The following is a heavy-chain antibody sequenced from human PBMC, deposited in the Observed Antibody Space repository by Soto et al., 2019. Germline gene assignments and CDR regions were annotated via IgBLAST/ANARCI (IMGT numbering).Heavy chain of an antibody. V-gene: IGHV1-2*02. D-gene: IGHD3-3*01. CDR3: ARDHGARFLEWDDYYYYGMDV. CDR1: GYTFTGYY. Sequence: ASVKVSCKASGYTFTGYYMHWVRQAPGQGLEWMGWINPNSGGTNYAQKFQGRVTMTRDTSISTAYMELSRLRSDDTAVYYGARDHGARFLEWDDYYYYGMDVWGQVTTVTVSS. J-gene: IGHJ6*02. CDR2: INPNSGGT.